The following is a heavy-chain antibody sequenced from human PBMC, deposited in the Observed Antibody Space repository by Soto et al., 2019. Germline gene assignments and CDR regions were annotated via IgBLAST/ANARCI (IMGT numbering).Heavy chain of an antibody. V-gene: IGHV3-23*01. CDR1: GFTFSNYP. Sequence: EVQVSESGGGLVQPGGSLRLSCATSGFTFSNYPMNWVRQAPGKGLEWVSGISAGGDRTYYADSVKGRFTIFIDNSKNSVSLRMNSLRVEDTAVYYCARRVWGQGTLVTVSS. J-gene: IGHJ4*02. CDR2: ISAGGDRT. CDR3: ARRV.